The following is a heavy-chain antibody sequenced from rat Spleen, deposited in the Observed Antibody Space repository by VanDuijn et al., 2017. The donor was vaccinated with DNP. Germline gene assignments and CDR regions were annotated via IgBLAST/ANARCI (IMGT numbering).Heavy chain of an antibody. D-gene: IGHD3-1*01. Sequence: EVQLAESGGGLVQPGGSLRLSCTTSGFTFSDYAMAWVRQAPKKGLEWVAAVSPSGGRPFYPDSVKGRFTVSRDDAKSSLSLQMNSLKSEDTATYYCARGSTSIYWYFDFWGPGTMVTVSS. CDR3: ARGSTSIYWYFDF. J-gene: IGHJ1*01. CDR1: GFTFSDYA. V-gene: IGHV5S23*01. CDR2: VSPSGGRP.